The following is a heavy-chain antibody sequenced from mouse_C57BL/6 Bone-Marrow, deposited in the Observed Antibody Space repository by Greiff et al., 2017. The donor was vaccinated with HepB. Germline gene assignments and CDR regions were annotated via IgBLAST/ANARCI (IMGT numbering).Heavy chain of an antibody. D-gene: IGHD1-1*01. Sequence: VHVKQSGTVLARPGASVKMSCKTSGYTFTSYWMHWVKQRPGQGLEWIGAIYPGNSDTSYNQKFKGKAKLTAFTSASTAYMELSSLTNEDSAVYYCTSWDLVTTVVAKAMDYWGQGTSVTVSS. J-gene: IGHJ4*01. CDR2: IYPGNSDT. V-gene: IGHV1-5*01. CDR1: GYTFTSYW. CDR3: TSWDLVTTVVAKAMDY.